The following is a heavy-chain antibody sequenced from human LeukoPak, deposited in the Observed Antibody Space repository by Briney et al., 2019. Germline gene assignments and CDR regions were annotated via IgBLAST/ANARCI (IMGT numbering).Heavy chain of an antibody. V-gene: IGHV3-9*01. J-gene: IGHJ1*01. CDR2: ISWNSGSI. Sequence: GRSLRLSCAASGFTFDDYAMHWVRQAPGKGLEWVSGISWNSGSIGYADSVKGRFTISRDNAKNSLYLQMNSLRVEDTALYYCAKDAYYYDSSGYYYSEYFQHWGQGTLVTVSS. D-gene: IGHD3-22*01. CDR3: AKDAYYYDSSGYYYSEYFQH. CDR1: GFTFDDYA.